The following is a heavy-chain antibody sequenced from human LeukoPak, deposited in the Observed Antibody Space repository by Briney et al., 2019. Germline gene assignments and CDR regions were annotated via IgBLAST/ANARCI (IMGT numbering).Heavy chain of an antibody. D-gene: IGHD6-6*01. CDR3: ARGLYTSSSGEVYFDY. J-gene: IGHJ4*02. CDR2: IYYRGST. Sequence: KTSETLSLTCIVSGGSIGSYYWSWIRQPPGKGLEWIGHIYYRGSTNYNPSLKSRVTISVDTSKNQFSLKLSSVTAADTAVYYCARGLYTSSSGEVYFDYWGQGTLVTVSS. V-gene: IGHV4-59*01. CDR1: GGSIGSYY.